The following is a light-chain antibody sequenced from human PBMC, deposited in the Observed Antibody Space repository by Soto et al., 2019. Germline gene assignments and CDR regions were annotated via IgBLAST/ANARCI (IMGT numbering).Light chain of an antibody. V-gene: IGKV1D-12*01. Sequence: IQMTQSPSFLSASVGDTVTITCRASQEISMWLAWYQQKPGKAPKLLIYSASSLLRWVPSRFTGGGSGTTFTLTISGLQPEDFASYYCQQVHSFPLTFGQGTRLEIK. J-gene: IGKJ5*01. CDR3: QQVHSFPLT. CDR1: QEISMW. CDR2: SAS.